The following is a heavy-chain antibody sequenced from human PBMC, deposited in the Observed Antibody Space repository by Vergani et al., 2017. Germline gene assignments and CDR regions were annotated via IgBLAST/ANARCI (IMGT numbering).Heavy chain of an antibody. V-gene: IGHV4-39*01. J-gene: IGHJ5*02. CDR2: IYYSGST. Sequence: QLQLQESGPGLVKPSATLSLTCSVSGASIRSSNYYWGWIRQPPGKGLEWMASIYYSGSTYYNPSLKSPVTISVNTSRNQFTLKLSSVTAADTAVYFCARHSAVEWLVKLGWIDPWGQGILVTVSS. CDR1: GASIRSSNYY. D-gene: IGHD6-19*01. CDR3: ARHSAVEWLVKLGWIDP.